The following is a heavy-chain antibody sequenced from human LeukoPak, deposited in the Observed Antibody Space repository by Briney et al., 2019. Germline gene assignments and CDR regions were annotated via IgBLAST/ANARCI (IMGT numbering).Heavy chain of an antibody. Sequence: RGSLRLSCAASGFTFSSYAMSWVRQAPGKGLEWVSAISGSGGSTYYADSVKGRFTISRDNSKNTLYLQMNSLRAEDTAVYYCAKDRQVAGKGDGGYWGQGTLVTVSS. J-gene: IGHJ4*02. D-gene: IGHD6-19*01. V-gene: IGHV3-23*01. CDR1: GFTFSSYA. CDR2: ISGSGGST. CDR3: AKDRQVAGKGDGGY.